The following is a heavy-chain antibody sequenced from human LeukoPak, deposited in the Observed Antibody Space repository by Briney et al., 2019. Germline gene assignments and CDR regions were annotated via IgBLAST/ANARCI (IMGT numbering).Heavy chain of an antibody. D-gene: IGHD4-17*01. CDR3: ATVLSTTVTTTFDY. V-gene: IGHV3-23*01. CDR2: VTAGGDIT. CDR1: GFTFSSIA. J-gene: IGHJ4*02. Sequence: SGGSLRLSCAASGFTFSSIAMSWVRQAPGKGLEWVSAVTAGGDITYYTDSGKGRFSISRDNSKNTLYLQLNSLRAEDTAVYYCATVLSTTVTTTFDYWGQGTPVAVSS.